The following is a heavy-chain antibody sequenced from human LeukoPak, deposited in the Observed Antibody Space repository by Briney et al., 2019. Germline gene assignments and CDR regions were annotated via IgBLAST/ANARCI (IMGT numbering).Heavy chain of an antibody. D-gene: IGHD1-26*01. CDR1: GFTFSNYA. Sequence: PGGSLRLSCAASGFTFSNYAMTWVRQAPGKGLEWVSTISGSATGTYYADSVKGRFTISRDNSKNTLYLQMNSLRAEDTAVYCCAKDLAGSGSYSFDYWGQGTLVTVSS. V-gene: IGHV3-23*01. CDR2: ISGSATGT. CDR3: AKDLAGSGSYSFDY. J-gene: IGHJ4*02.